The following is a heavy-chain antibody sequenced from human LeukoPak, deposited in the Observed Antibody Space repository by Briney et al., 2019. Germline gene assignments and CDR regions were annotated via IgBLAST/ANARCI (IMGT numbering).Heavy chain of an antibody. V-gene: IGHV4-59*01. J-gene: IGHJ5*02. Sequence: SETLSLTCAVYGGSFSGYYWSWIRQPPGKGLEWIGYIYYSGSTNYNPSLKSRVTISEDTSKNQFSLKLSSVTAADTAVYYCARVVTMVRQGENWFDPWGQGTLVTVSS. CDR1: GGSFSGYY. CDR3: ARVVTMVRQGENWFDP. CDR2: IYYSGST. D-gene: IGHD3-10*01.